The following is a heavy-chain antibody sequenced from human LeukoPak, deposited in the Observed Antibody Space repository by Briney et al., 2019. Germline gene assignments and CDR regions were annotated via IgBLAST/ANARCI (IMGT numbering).Heavy chain of an antibody. CDR1: GFTFSSYG. D-gene: IGHD2-2*01. CDR2: ISGSGGST. J-gene: IGHJ4*02. Sequence: GGSLRLSCAASGFTFSSYGMSWVRQAPGKGLEWVSAISGSGGSTYYADSVKGRFTISRDNSKNTLYLQMNSLRAEDTAVYYCAKDGAGSQSYCSSTSCYVDYWGQGTLVTVSS. CDR3: AKDGAGSQSYCSSTSCYVDY. V-gene: IGHV3-23*01.